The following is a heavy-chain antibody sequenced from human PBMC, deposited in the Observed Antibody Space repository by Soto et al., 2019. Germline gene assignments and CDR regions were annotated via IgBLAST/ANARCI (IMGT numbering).Heavy chain of an antibody. V-gene: IGHV3-30-3*01. CDR1: GFTFSSYA. Sequence: QVQLVESGGGVVQPGRSLRLSCAASGFTFSSYAMHWVRQAPGKGLEWVAVISYDGSNKYYADSVQGRFTISRDNSKNALYQQMNSLRADDQAVYYCPRQMPHENWGQGTLVTVSS. CDR3: PRQMPHEN. J-gene: IGHJ4*02. CDR2: ISYDGSNK. D-gene: IGHD2-2*01.